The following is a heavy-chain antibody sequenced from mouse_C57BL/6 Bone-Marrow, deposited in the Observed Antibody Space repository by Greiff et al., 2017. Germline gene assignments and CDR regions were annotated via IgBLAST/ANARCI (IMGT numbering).Heavy chain of an antibody. CDR3: ASWYFDV. CDR2: IDPSDSYT. V-gene: IGHV1-59*01. CDR1: GYTFTSYW. Sequence: VQLQQPGAELVRPGTSVKLSCKASGYTFTSYWMPWVKQRPGQGLEWIGVIDPSDSYTNYNQKFKGKATLTVDTSSNTAYMQLSSLTSEDSAVFYCASWYFDVWGTGTTVTVSS. J-gene: IGHJ1*03.